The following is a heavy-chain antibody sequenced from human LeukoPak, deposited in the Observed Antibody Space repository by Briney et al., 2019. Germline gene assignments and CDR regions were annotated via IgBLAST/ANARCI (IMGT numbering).Heavy chain of an antibody. CDR3: AKEYYDSSGYYPDY. J-gene: IGHJ4*02. CDR2: ISGSGGST. D-gene: IGHD3-22*01. Sequence: GGSLRLSCAASGFTFSSHAMSWVRQAPGKGLEWVSAISGSGGSTYYADSVKGRFTISRDNSKNTLYLQMNSLRAEDTAVYYCAKEYYDSSGYYPDYWGQGTLVTVSS. CDR1: GFTFSSHA. V-gene: IGHV3-23*01.